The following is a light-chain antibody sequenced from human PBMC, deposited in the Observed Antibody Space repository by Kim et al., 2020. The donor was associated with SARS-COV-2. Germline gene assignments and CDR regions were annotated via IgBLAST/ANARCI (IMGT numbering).Light chain of an antibody. V-gene: IGLV3-19*01. CDR1: TLRNSY. CDR3: QSRDSTGNHHV. J-gene: IGLJ1*01. Sequence: SSELTQDPAVSVDLGQIVSLTCYGDTLRNSYASWYQQKPGQAPVLVIFGQNNRPSGTPDLFYGSGSGTTASLTITGIQAADEADYYCQSRDSTGNHHVFGPGTKVTVL. CDR2: GQN.